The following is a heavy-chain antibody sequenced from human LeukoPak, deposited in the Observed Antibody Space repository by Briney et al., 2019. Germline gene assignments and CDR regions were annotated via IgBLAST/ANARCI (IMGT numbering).Heavy chain of an antibody. J-gene: IGHJ6*02. CDR1: GFTFSDYY. D-gene: IGHD5-18*01. V-gene: IGHV3-11*01. CDR3: ARDRGYSYGTNYYYYGMDV. Sequence: GGSLRLSCAASGFTFSDYYMSWIRQAPGKGLEWVSYISSSGSTIYYADSVKGRFTISRDHAKNSLYLQMNSLRAEDTAVYYCARDRGYSYGTNYYYYGMDVWGQGTTVTVSS. CDR2: ISSSGSTI.